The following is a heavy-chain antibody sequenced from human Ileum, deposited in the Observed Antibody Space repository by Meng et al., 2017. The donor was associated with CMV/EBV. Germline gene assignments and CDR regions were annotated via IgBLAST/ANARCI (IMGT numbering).Heavy chain of an antibody. V-gene: IGHV4-4*07. CDR1: GGSINSFY. CDR2: IYSSGII. D-gene: IGHD4-11*01. J-gene: IGHJ5*02. Sequence: QLPRRESGPGPVKPSGTLPLTCSVSGGSINSFYWSWIRQPAGKGVEWIGSIYSSGIINYNPSLKSRVTVTVDTSKNQFSLKVNSVTAADTAVYYCARLQAWDWFDPWGQGTLVTVSS. CDR3: ARLQAWDWFDP.